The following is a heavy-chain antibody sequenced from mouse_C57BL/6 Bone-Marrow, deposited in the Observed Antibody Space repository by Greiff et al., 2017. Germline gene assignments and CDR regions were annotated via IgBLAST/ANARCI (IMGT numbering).Heavy chain of an antibody. D-gene: IGHD1-2*01. Sequence: QVQLQQSGAELVRPGTSVTVSCKASGYAFTNYLIEWVKQRPGQGLEWIGVINPGSGGTNYNEKFKGKAILTADKSSSTAYMKLSSLTSEDSAVYFCARETARPWIFDVWGRGTTVTVSS. CDR2: INPGSGGT. CDR1: GYAFTNYL. V-gene: IGHV1-54*01. CDR3: ARETARPWIFDV. J-gene: IGHJ1*03.